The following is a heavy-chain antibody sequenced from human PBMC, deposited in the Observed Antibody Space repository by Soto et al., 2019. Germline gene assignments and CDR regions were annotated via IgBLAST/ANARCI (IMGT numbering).Heavy chain of an antibody. CDR3: ARGLKPYGDYDAFDI. Sequence: QVQLQQWGAGLLKPSETLSLRCVVYGGSSSNYHWNWIRQPPGKGLEWIGEINHSGRPSYNPSLKSRVSILVDTSKDLLTLRLSSVTAADTAVYFSARGLKPYGDYDAFDIWGRGTMVTVSS. D-gene: IGHD4-17*01. J-gene: IGHJ3*02. V-gene: IGHV4-34*01. CDR1: GGSSSNYH. CDR2: INHSGRP.